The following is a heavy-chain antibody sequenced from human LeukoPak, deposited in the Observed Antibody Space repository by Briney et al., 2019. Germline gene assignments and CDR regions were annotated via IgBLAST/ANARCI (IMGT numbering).Heavy chain of an antibody. CDR3: AKPGCSSTSCYSFDY. CDR2: ISYDGNSK. V-gene: IGHV3-30*18. Sequence: PGGSLRLSCAASGFTFSSYSTNWVRQAPGKGLEWLAIISYDGNSKFYADSVKGRFTISRDNSKNTLYLQMNSLRAEDTAVYYCAKPGCSSTSCYSFDYWGQGTLVTVSS. CDR1: GFTFSSYS. D-gene: IGHD2-2*01. J-gene: IGHJ4*02.